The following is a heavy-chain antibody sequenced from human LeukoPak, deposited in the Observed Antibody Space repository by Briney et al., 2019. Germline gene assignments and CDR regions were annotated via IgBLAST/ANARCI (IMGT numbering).Heavy chain of an antibody. V-gene: IGHV3-30*02. J-gene: IGHJ4*02. Sequence: GGSLRLSCAASGFTFSSYAMHWVRQAPGKGLEWVAFIRSDGSNKSYADSVKGRFTISRDNSKNTLYLQMNSLRAEDTAVYYCAKPIIVVVPAATAGSDYWGQGTLVTVSS. D-gene: IGHD2-2*01. CDR3: AKPIIVVVPAATAGSDY. CDR2: IRSDGSNK. CDR1: GFTFSSYA.